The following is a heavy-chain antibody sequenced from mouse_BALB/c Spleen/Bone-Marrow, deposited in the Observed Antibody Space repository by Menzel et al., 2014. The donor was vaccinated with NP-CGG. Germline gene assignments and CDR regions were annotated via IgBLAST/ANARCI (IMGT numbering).Heavy chain of an antibody. J-gene: IGHJ4*01. CDR3: ARNCDCDGGYCAMDY. V-gene: IGHV1-4*01. CDR1: GYTFTSYR. Sequence: VQLQQSGAQVAKPGASVKMSCKASGYTFTSYRMHWVKQRPGQGLEWIGYINPITGYTEYNQKFKDKATLTADKSSSTAYKQLSRLTSEDSAVYYCARNCDCDGGYCAMDYWGQGTSVTVPS. D-gene: IGHD2-4*01. CDR2: INPITGYT.